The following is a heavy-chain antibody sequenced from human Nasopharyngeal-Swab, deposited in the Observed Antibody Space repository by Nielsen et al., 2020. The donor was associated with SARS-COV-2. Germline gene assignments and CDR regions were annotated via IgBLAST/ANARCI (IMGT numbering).Heavy chain of an antibody. Sequence: LSCTVSGGSISSYYWSWIRQPPGKGLEWIGYIFHSGSTNYNPSLKSRVTISVDTSKNQFSLRLSSVTAADTAVYYCARDDTAMATGFDYWGQGVLVTVSS. V-gene: IGHV4-59*01. J-gene: IGHJ4*02. CDR2: IFHSGST. CDR1: GGSISSYY. CDR3: ARDDTAMATGFDY. D-gene: IGHD5-18*01.